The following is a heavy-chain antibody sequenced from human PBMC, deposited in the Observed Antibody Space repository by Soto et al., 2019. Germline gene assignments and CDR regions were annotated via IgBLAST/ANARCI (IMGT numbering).Heavy chain of an antibody. CDR3: ARDRGPGGAAAGIWYYYYGMDV. J-gene: IGHJ6*02. CDR2: IYYSGST. D-gene: IGHD6-13*01. CDR1: GGSISRYY. V-gene: IGHV4-59*12. Sequence: KPSETLSLTCTVSGGSISRYYWSWIRQPPGKGLEWIGYIYYSGSTYYNPSLKSRVTISVDTSKNQLSLKLSSVTAADTAVYYCARDRGPGGAAAGIWYYYYGMDVWGQGTTVTVSS.